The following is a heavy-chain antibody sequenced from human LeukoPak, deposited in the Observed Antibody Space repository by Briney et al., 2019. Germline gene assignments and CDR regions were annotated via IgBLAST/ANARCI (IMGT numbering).Heavy chain of an antibody. V-gene: IGHV1-8*01. Sequence: GASVKVSCKASGYTFTSYDINWVRQATGQGLEWMGWMNPNSGNTGYAQKFQGRVTMTRNTSISTAYMELSSLRSEDTAVYYCARGLGTTVTSYCYYYYYMDVWGKGTTVTVSS. D-gene: IGHD4-17*01. CDR3: ARGLGTTVTSYCYYYYYMDV. CDR2: MNPNSGNT. J-gene: IGHJ6*03. CDR1: GYTFTSYD.